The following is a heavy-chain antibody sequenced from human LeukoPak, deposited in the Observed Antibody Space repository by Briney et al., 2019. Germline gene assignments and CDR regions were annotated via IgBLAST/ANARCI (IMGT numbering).Heavy chain of an antibody. Sequence: GESLKISCKGSGYSFTSYWISWVRRMPGKGLEWMGRIDPSDSYTNYSPSFQGHVTISADKSISAAYLQWSSLKASDTAMYYCARHEANYYGSGSYYSFDYWGQGTLVTVSS. CDR3: ARHEANYYGSGSYYSFDY. D-gene: IGHD3-10*01. CDR1: GYSFTSYW. J-gene: IGHJ4*02. V-gene: IGHV5-10-1*01. CDR2: IDPSDSYT.